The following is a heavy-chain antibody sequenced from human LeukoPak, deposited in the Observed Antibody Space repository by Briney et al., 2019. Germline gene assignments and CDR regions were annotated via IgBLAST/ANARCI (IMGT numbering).Heavy chain of an antibody. CDR1: GFTFSSYW. Sequence: GGSLRLSCAASGFTFSSYWMSWVRQAPGKGLEWVANIKRDGSEKYYVDSVKGRFTISRDNAKNTLYLQMDSLRVKDTAFYYCARISYGDDFWGQGTLVTVSS. CDR3: ARISYGDDF. D-gene: IGHD4-17*01. CDR2: IKRDGSEK. V-gene: IGHV3-7*05. J-gene: IGHJ4*02.